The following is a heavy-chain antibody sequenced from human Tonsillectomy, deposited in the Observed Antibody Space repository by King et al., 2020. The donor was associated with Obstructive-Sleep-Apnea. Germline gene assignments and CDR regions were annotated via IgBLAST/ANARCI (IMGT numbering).Heavy chain of an antibody. CDR2: ISSSSRYI. D-gene: IGHD3-22*01. CDR1: GFIFSSYG. V-gene: IGHV3-21*01. CDR3: ARVAYYDDSGYSDY. Sequence: VQLVESGGGLVKPGGSLRLSCAASGFIFSSYGMNWVRQAPGKGLEWVSSISSSSRYIFYADSLKGRFTISRDNANNSLYLQMNSLRAEDTAVYYCARVAYYDDSGYSDYWGQGTLVTVSS. J-gene: IGHJ4*02.